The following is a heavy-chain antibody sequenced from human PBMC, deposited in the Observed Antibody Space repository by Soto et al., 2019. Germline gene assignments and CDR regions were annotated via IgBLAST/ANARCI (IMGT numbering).Heavy chain of an antibody. Sequence: PGESLKISCEVSGFTFSDYGMHWVRQAPGKGLEWVAVMSYDGSHKYYADSVKGRFTISRDLSGNTLFLQMNSLRLEDTAVYFCAKEMYPRTVPDSSSPWGDYWGQGTLVTVSS. V-gene: IGHV3-30*18. J-gene: IGHJ4*02. CDR2: MSYDGSHK. CDR3: AKEMYPRTVPDSSSPWGDY. D-gene: IGHD6-6*01. CDR1: GFTFSDYG.